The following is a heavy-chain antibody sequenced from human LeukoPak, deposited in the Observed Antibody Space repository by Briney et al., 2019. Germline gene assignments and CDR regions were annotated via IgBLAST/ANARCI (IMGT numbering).Heavy chain of an antibody. CDR3: ARFIQSH. CDR2: IAYDGSSK. Sequence: GGSLRLSCAASGFNFNTYGMHWVRQAPGKGLEWLAAIAYDGSSKYYADSVKGRFTISGDSSKTTLYLEMNSLRPEDSAVYYCARFIQSHWGQGTLVTVSS. J-gene: IGHJ4*02. V-gene: IGHV3-30*03. CDR1: GFNFNTYG. D-gene: IGHD2-21*01.